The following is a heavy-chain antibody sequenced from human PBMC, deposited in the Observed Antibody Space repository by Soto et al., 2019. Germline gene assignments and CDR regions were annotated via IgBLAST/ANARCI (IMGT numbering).Heavy chain of an antibody. CDR3: AKDSVGDDDVYFDY. Sequence: EVQLLESGGGLVQPGGSLRLSCAASGFTFSSYAMSWVRQAPGKGLEWVSAISGSGGSTYYADSVKGRFTISRDNSKNTLYLQMNCLRAEYTAVYYCAKDSVGDDDVYFDYWGQGTLVTVSS. D-gene: IGHD2-21*02. V-gene: IGHV3-23*01. CDR2: ISGSGGST. CDR1: GFTFSSYA. J-gene: IGHJ4*02.